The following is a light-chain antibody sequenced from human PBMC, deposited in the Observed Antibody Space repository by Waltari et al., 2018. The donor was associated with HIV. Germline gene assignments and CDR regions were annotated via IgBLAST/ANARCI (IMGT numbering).Light chain of an antibody. Sequence: QSALTQPPSASGSPGQSVTISCTGTSSDVGAYNFVSWYQHHPGKAPKLLIVEVTKRPSGVSNRFSASKSGNTASLTISGLQAEDEADYYCCSYAGSSTLLFGGGTKLSVL. CDR3: CSYAGSSTLL. V-gene: IGLV2-23*02. J-gene: IGLJ2*01. CDR1: SSDVGAYNF. CDR2: EVT.